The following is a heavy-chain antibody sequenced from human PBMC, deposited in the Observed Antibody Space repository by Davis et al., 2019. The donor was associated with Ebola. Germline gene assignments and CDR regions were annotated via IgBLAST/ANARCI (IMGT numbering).Heavy chain of an antibody. D-gene: IGHD3-22*01. V-gene: IGHV1-8*01. J-gene: IGHJ4*02. Sequence: ASVKVSCKASGYTFTNYEITWVRQATGQGLEWMGWMNPNSDDTGYAQRFLGRVTMTKNTSISTAYMELSSLRSEDTAVYYCARDRYSDGSGYFFEQSHWGQGTLVTVSS. CDR2: MNPNSDDT. CDR1: GYTFTNYE. CDR3: ARDRYSDGSGYFFEQSH.